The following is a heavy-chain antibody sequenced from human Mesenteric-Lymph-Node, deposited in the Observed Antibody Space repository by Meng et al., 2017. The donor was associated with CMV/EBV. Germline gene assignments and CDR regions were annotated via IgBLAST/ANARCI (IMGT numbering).Heavy chain of an antibody. CDR1: GITFSSNA. D-gene: IGHD3-9*01. CDR3: ASEYYDILTGYYIPYYFDY. J-gene: IGHJ4*02. V-gene: IGHV3-30*04. Sequence: GESLKISCAASGITFSSNAMHWVRQAPGKGLEWVAVISYDGSSKYYADSVKDRFTISRDNSKNTLYLQMNSLRAEDTAEYYCASEYYDILTGYYIPYYFDYWGQGTLVTVSS. CDR2: ISYDGSSK.